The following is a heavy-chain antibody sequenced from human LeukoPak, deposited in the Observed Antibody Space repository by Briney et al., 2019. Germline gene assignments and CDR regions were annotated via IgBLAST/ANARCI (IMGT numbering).Heavy chain of an antibody. Sequence: PGGSLRLSCAASGFTFSSYAMSWVRQAPGKGLEWVSAISGSGGSTYYADSVKGRFTISRDNSKNTLYLQMNSLRAEDTAVYYCANPLKYSSGWYGDYWGQGTLVTVSS. J-gene: IGHJ4*02. CDR2: ISGSGGST. CDR1: GFTFSSYA. D-gene: IGHD6-19*01. V-gene: IGHV3-23*01. CDR3: ANPLKYSSGWYGDY.